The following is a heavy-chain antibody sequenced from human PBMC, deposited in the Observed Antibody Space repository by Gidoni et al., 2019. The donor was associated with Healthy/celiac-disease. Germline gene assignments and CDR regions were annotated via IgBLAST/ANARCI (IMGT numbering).Heavy chain of an antibody. D-gene: IGHD6-6*01. V-gene: IGHV4-61*02. CDR3: AREMRLSSSFDAFDI. CDR1: GGSISSGSYY. J-gene: IGHJ3*02. Sequence: QVQLQESGPGLLKPSQTLSLTCTVSGGSISSGSYYWSWIRQPAGKGLEWIGRIYTSGSTNYNPSLKSRVTISVDTSKNQFSLKLSSVTAADTAVYYCAREMRLSSSFDAFDIWGQGTMVTVSS. CDR2: IYTSGST.